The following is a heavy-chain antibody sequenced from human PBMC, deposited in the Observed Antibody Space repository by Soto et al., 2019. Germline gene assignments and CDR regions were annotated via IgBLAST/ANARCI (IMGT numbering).Heavy chain of an antibody. CDR2: ISGRCGST. V-gene: IGHV3-23*01. CDR3: GKDMDDSSGYYSFRLCAFDI. CDR1: GFTFSSYA. Sequence: GGALRLSCAASGFTFSSYAMSWGRQAPGKGLEGVSAISGRCGSTYYADSGKGRVTISRDNSKNTLYLQMKTLRAEDPAVYYCGKDMDDSSGYYSFRLCAFDIWGQGTMVTVSS. J-gene: IGHJ3*02. D-gene: IGHD3-22*01.